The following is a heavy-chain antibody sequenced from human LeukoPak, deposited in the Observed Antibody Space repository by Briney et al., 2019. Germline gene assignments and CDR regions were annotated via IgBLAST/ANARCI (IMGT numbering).Heavy chain of an antibody. CDR2: ISSSSSYI. CDR3: AREESSSWYADY. Sequence: GGSLRLSCAASGFTFGSYSMNWVRQAPGKGLEWVSSISSSSSYIYYADSVKGRFTISRDNAKNSLYLQMNSLRAEDTAVYYCAREESSSWYADYWGQGTLVTVSS. J-gene: IGHJ4*02. D-gene: IGHD6-13*01. CDR1: GFTFGSYS. V-gene: IGHV3-21*01.